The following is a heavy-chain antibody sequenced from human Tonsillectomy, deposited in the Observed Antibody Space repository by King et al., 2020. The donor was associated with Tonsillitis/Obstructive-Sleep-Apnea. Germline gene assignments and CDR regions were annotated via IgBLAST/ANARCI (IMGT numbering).Heavy chain of an antibody. J-gene: IGHJ4*02. CDR1: GGSISSYY. V-gene: IGHV4-59*01. D-gene: IGHD5-24*01. CDR2: IYYSGST. Sequence: QLQESGPELVKPSETLSLTCTVSGGSISSYYWNWIRQPPGKGLEWIGYIYYSGSTKHNPSLKSRVTISVDASKNQFSLKLRSVTAADTAVYYCAREGDGYNAVDYWGQGTLVTVSS. CDR3: AREGDGYNAVDY.